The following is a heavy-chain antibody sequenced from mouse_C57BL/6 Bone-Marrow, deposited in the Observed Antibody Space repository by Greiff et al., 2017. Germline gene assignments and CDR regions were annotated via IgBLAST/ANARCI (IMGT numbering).Heavy chain of an antibody. CDR1: GYTFTSYW. V-gene: IGHV1-52*01. CDR2: IDPSDSET. CDR3: ASQYGSSYRMDY. Sequence: QVQLQQSGAELVRPGSSVKLSCEASGYTFTSYWMHWVKQRPIQGLEWIGNIDPSDSETHYNQKFKDKATLTVDKSSSTAYMQLSSLTSEDSAVYYCASQYGSSYRMDYWGQGTSVTVSS. D-gene: IGHD1-1*01. J-gene: IGHJ4*01.